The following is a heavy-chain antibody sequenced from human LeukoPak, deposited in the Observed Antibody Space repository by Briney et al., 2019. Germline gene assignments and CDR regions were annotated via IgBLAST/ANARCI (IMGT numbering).Heavy chain of an antibody. CDR3: ARVAGDGGHSAYYGMDV. Sequence: GGSLRLSCAASGFTFSSYAMRWVRQAPGKGLEWVAVISYDGSNTYYADAVKSRFTISRDNSKNTLYLQMDSLRAEDTAVYYCARVAGDGGHSAYYGMDVWGQGTTVTVSS. CDR1: GFTFSSYA. CDR2: ISYDGSNT. V-gene: IGHV3-30-3*01. D-gene: IGHD4-23*01. J-gene: IGHJ6*02.